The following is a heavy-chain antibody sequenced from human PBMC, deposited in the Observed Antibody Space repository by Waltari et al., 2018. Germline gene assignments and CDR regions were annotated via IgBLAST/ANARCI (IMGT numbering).Heavy chain of an antibody. V-gene: IGHV3-7*01. CDR2: IKQDGSEK. Sequence: EVQLVESGGGLVQPGGSLRLSCAASGFTFSSYWLSWVRQAPGKGLEWVANIKQDGSEKYYVDSVKGRFTISRDNAKNSLYLQMNSLRAEDTAVYYCARDYGVVVVAATAWGQGTLVTVSS. CDR3: ARDYGVVVVAATA. D-gene: IGHD2-15*01. J-gene: IGHJ4*02. CDR1: GFTFSSYW.